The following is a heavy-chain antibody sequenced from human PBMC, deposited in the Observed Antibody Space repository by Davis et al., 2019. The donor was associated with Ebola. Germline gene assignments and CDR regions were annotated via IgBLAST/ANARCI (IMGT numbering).Heavy chain of an antibody. V-gene: IGHV3-7*01. D-gene: IGHD1-1*01. J-gene: IGHJ4*02. CDR2: IKQDGSEK. CDR3: AKDQRVSV. Sequence: GESLKISCAASGFTFITCWMTWVRQAPGKGLEWVANIKQDGSEKYLVDSVKGRFTISRDNARNSLYLQMNSLRAEDTAVYYCAKDQRVSVWGQGTLVTVSS. CDR1: GFTFITCW.